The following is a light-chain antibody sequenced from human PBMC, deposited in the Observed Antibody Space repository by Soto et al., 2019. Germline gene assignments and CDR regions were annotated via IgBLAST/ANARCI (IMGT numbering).Light chain of an antibody. Sequence: QSALTQPASASGTPGQRVTVSCSGNTANIGKNFVYWYQQLPGTAPRLLIYNNDRRPSGVPDRFSGSKSGTSASLAISGLRSEDEADYYCATWDDRQSGRVFGTGTKVTVL. J-gene: IGLJ1*01. CDR2: NND. V-gene: IGLV1-47*02. CDR3: ATWDDRQSGRV. CDR1: TANIGKNF.